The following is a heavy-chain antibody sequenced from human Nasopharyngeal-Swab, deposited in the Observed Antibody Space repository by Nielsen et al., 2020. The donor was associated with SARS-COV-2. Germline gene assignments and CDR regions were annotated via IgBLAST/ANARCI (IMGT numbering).Heavy chain of an antibody. Sequence: KVSCKGSGYSFTSYWIGWVRQMPGKGLEWMGIIYPGDSDTRYSPPFQGQVTISADKSISTAYLQWSSLKASDTAMYHCARHVGSGWYGVDYWGQGTLVTVSS. CDR1: GYSFTSYW. J-gene: IGHJ4*02. D-gene: IGHD6-19*01. CDR2: IYPGDSDT. CDR3: ARHVGSGWYGVDY. V-gene: IGHV5-51*01.